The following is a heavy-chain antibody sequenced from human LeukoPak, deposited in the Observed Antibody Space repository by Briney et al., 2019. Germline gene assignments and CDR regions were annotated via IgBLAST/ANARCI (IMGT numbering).Heavy chain of an antibody. D-gene: IGHD3-10*01. V-gene: IGHV1-2*02. CDR3: ARDPILLWFGESDAFDI. Sequence: ASVKVSCKASGYTFTGYYMHWVRQAPGQGLEWMGWINPNSGGTNYAQKFQGRVTMTGDTSISTAYMELSRLRSDDTAVYYCARDPILLWFGESDAFDIWGQGTMVTVSS. J-gene: IGHJ3*02. CDR1: GYTFTGYY. CDR2: INPNSGGT.